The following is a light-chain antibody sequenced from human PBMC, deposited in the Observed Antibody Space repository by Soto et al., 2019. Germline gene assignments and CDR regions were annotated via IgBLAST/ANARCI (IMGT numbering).Light chain of an antibody. CDR1: QSVSTS. CDR3: QVRDVWPS. V-gene: IGKV3-11*01. Sequence: IVLTQSPVTLALSPGESAVLSCRASQSVSTSLAWYQHKPGQAPRLFIYDASKRAPGIPARFTGSGSGTDFTLTISSLEPEDNACYYCQVRDVWPSFGQGTKVEIK. J-gene: IGKJ1*01. CDR2: DAS.